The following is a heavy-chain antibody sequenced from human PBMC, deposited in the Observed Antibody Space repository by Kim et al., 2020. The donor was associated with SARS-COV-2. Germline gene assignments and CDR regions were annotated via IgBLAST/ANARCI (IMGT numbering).Heavy chain of an antibody. CDR3: GRVGNLGSSWRIYYVDY. V-gene: IGHV3-74*01. D-gene: IGHD6-13*01. J-gene: IGHJ4*02. CDR2: INSDGSST. Sequence: GGSLRLSCAASGFTFSSYWMHWVRQAPGKGLVWVSRINSDGSSTNYADSVKGRFTISRDNAKNTLYLQMNSLRAEDTAVYYCGRVGNLGSSWRIYYVDYWGQGTLVTVSS. CDR1: GFTFSSYW.